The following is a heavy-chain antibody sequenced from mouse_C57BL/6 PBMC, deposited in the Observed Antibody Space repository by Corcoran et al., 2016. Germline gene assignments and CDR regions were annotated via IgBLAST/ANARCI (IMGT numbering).Heavy chain of an antibody. CDR2: IDPANGNT. J-gene: IGHJ3*01. V-gene: IGHV14-3*01. Sequence: DQLLQSVAELVRPGDSVKLSCTASGFNIKNTSMHGVKQRPEQGLEWIGRIDPANGNTRYAPQFQAKATITADTSSNTAYLQLSSLTSEDTAIYYCVGGSSSGLFAYWGQGTLVTVSA. CDR1: GFNIKNTS. CDR3: VGGSSSGLFAY. D-gene: IGHD3-2*02.